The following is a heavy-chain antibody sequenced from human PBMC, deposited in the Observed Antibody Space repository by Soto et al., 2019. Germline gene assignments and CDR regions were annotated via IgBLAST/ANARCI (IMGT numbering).Heavy chain of an antibody. D-gene: IGHD6-13*01. Sequence: QITLKESGPTLVKPTQTLTLTCTFSGFSLSTSGVGVGWIRQPPGKALEWLALIYWDDDKRYSLSLKSRLTITRDTSKTQVVLTRPDVDPVDTATYYCPRRITRSGTWPIDYWGQGTLVTVSS. CDR3: PRRITRSGTWPIDY. V-gene: IGHV2-5*02. CDR2: IYWDDDK. CDR1: GFSLSTSGVG. J-gene: IGHJ4*02.